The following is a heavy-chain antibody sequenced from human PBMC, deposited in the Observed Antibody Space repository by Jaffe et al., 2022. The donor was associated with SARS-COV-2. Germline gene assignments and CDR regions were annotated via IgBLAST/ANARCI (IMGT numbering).Heavy chain of an antibody. D-gene: IGHD6-19*01. CDR2: INPNSGGT. J-gene: IGHJ6*02. V-gene: IGHV1-2*02. CDR3: ARDLPIAVAGTRGYYYYGMDV. Sequence: QVQLVQSGAEVKKPGASVKVSCKASGYTFTGYYMHWVRQAPGQGLEWMGWINPNSGGTNYAQKFQGRVTMTRDTSISTAYMELSRLRSDDTAVYYCARDLPIAVAGTRGYYYYGMDVWGQGTTVTVSS. CDR1: GYTFTGYY.